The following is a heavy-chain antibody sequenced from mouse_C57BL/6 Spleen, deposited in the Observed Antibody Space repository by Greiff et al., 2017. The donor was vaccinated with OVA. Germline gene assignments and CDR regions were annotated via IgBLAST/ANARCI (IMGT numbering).Heavy chain of an antibody. CDR1: GFSFNTYA. CDR3: VRHDYYGSSGAMDY. J-gene: IGHJ4*01. V-gene: IGHV10-1*01. D-gene: IGHD1-1*01. CDR2: IRSKSNNYAT. Sequence: EVQLVESGGGLVQPKGSLTLSCAASGFSFNTYAMNWVRQAPGKGLEWVARIRSKSNNYATYYADSVKDRFTISRDDSESMLYLQMNNLKTEDTAMYYCVRHDYYGSSGAMDYWGQGTSATVSS.